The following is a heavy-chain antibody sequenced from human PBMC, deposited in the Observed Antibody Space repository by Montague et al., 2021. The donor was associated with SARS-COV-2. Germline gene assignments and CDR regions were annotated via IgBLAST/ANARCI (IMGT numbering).Heavy chain of an antibody. CDR1: GDSVWSNTAA. CDR2: TNYRSKWTS. Sequence: CAISGDSVWSNTAAWNWIRQSPSGGLEWLGRTNYRSKWTSDYATXVEGRISIDPDTSKNQFFLHLRSVTLEDTGVYYCVRDTGSAQAGFDAWGQGTLVTVSS. CDR3: VRDTGSAQAGFDA. J-gene: IGHJ4*02. V-gene: IGHV6-1*01. D-gene: IGHD4-17*01.